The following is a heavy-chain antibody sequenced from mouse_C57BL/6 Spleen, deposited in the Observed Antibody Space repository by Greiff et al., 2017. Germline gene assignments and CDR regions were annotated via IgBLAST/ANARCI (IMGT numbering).Heavy chain of an antibody. CDR1: GYIFSSYW. Sequence: QVQLKQPGAELVKPGASVKMSCKASGYIFSSYWITWVRERPGQGLEWIGDFYPGGNSTTYNERFKSKATLTVDTSSSTAYMQLSSLTSEDSAVYYCVRNWDWSFDAWGTGSTVTVSS. J-gene: IGHJ1*03. CDR3: VRNWDWSFDA. CDR2: FYPGGNST. D-gene: IGHD4-1*01. V-gene: IGHV1-55*01.